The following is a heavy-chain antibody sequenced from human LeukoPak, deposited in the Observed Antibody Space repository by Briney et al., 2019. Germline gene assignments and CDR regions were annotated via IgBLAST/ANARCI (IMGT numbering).Heavy chain of an antibody. CDR1: GYRFTSSY. CDR2: LNSDTGNT. V-gene: IGHV1-3*01. CDR3: VRGGPNKSGWTLDY. J-gene: IGHJ4*02. Sequence: ASVKVSCKASGYRFTSSYLHWVRQAPGQRLEWMGWLNSDTGNTDYSQKFQGRVTISRDTSANTAYMELNRLRPEDTAVFYCVRGGPNKSGWTLDYWGQGTLVTVSS. D-gene: IGHD6-19*01.